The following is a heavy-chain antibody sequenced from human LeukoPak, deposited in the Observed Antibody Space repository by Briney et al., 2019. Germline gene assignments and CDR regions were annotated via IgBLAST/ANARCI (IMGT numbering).Heavy chain of an antibody. CDR1: GYTLSSYP. D-gene: IGHD3-10*01. CDR3: ARGLKITYYYASGSYYNSHAFNI. J-gene: IGHJ3*02. V-gene: IGHV1-18*01. Sequence: ASVKVSFKASGYTLSSYPIIWVRQAPGQGLEWMGWIGPYNGNTKYAQNLQGRVTMTTDTSTNTAYMELSSLRSEDTAVYYCARGLKITYYYASGSYYNSHAFNIWGQGTMVTVSS. CDR2: IGPYNGNT.